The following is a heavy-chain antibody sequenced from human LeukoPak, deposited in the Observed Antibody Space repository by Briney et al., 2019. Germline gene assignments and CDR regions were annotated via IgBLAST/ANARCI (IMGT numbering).Heavy chain of an antibody. V-gene: IGHV1-2*02. CDR1: GYTFTGYY. Sequence: ASVKVSCKASGYTFTGYYMHWVRQAPGQGLEWMGWINPNSGGTNYAQKFQGRVTMTRDTSISTAYMELSRLRSDDTAVYYCARADYYYYYMDVWGKGTTVTVSS. J-gene: IGHJ6*03. CDR3: ARADYYYYYMDV. CDR2: INPNSGGT.